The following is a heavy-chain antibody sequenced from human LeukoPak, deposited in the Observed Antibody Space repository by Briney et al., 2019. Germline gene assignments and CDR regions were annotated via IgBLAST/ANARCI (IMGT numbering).Heavy chain of an antibody. CDR1: GFPFRDYY. CDR2: ISRSGDTL. Sequence: GGSLRLSCAASGFPFRDYYMTWIRQAPGKGLEWISYISRSGDTLYYADSVEGRFTISRDNAKNSLFLQMNSLRADDTAVYYCARGYTSGYYSTYYWGQGTLVTVSS. J-gene: IGHJ4*02. CDR3: ARGYTSGYYSTYY. V-gene: IGHV3-11*01. D-gene: IGHD3-3*01.